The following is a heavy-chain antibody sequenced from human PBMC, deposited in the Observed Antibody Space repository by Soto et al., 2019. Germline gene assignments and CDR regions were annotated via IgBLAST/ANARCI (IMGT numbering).Heavy chain of an antibody. J-gene: IGHJ6*02. V-gene: IGHV3-30*18. CDR1: GFTFSSYG. Sequence: QVQLVESGGGVVQPGRSLRLSCAASGFTFSSYGMLWVRQAPGKGLEWVAVISYDGSNKYYADSVKGRFTISRDNSKNTLYLQMNSLRAEDTAVYYCAKGRVVTMVRGVIPGMDVWGQGTTVTVSS. CDR2: ISYDGSNK. CDR3: AKGRVVTMVRGVIPGMDV. D-gene: IGHD3-10*01.